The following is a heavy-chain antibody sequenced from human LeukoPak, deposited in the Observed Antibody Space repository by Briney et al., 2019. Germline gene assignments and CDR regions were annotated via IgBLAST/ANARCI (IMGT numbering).Heavy chain of an antibody. J-gene: IGHJ4*02. CDR2: IYYSGST. V-gene: IGHV4-39*01. CDR3: ARCVAAPPSSDFDY. D-gene: IGHD6-6*01. Sequence: SETLSLTCTVSGGSISSSSYYWGWIRQPPGKGLEWIGSIYYSGSTYYNPSLKSRVTISVDTSKNQFSLKLSSVTAADTAVYYCARCVAAPPSSDFDYWGQGTLVTVSS. CDR1: GGSISSSSYY.